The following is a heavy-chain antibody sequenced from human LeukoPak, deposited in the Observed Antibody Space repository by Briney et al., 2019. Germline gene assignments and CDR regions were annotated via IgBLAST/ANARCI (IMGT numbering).Heavy chain of an antibody. V-gene: IGHV3-13*01. CDR3: ARQNTPHGNFDY. CDR2: LGTAGDT. J-gene: IGHJ4*02. Sequence: GGSLRLSCAASGFTLSNYAMHWVRQPAGEGLEWVSALGTAGDTFYPGSVKGRFTISRDNVKKSLFLQMNSLRAEDTAVYYCARQNTPHGNFDYWGQGTLVTVSS. CDR1: GFTLSNYA. D-gene: IGHD5-24*01.